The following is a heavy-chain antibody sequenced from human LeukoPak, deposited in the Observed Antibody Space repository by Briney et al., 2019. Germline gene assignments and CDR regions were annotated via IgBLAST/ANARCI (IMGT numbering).Heavy chain of an antibody. Sequence: TPSETLSLTCAVYGGSFSGYYWSWIRQPPGKGLEWIGEINHSGSTNYNPSLKSRVTISVDTSKNQFSLKLSSVTAADTAVYYCARGRRYCSSTSCRPAAYYYYYMDVWGKGTRSPSP. CDR1: GGSFSGYY. CDR2: INHSGST. J-gene: IGHJ6*03. V-gene: IGHV4-34*01. D-gene: IGHD2-2*01. CDR3: ARGRRYCSSTSCRPAAYYYYYMDV.